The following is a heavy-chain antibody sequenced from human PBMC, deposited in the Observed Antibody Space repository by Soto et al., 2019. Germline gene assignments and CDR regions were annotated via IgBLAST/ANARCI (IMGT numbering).Heavy chain of an antibody. CDR3: ARKGATLSAFDI. V-gene: IGHV1-69*06. D-gene: IGHD1-26*01. CDR1: GGTFSSYA. J-gene: IGHJ3*02. CDR2: IIPIFGTA. Sequence: SVKVSCKASGGTFSSYAISWVRQAPGQGLEWMGGIIPIFGTANYAQKFQGRVTITADKSTSTAYMELSSLRSEDTAVYYCARKGATLSAFDIWGQGTMVTVSS.